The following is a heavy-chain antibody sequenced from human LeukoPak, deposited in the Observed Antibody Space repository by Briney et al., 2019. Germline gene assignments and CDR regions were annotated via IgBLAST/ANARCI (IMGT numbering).Heavy chain of an antibody. V-gene: IGHV4-34*01. CDR2: INHSGST. CDR3: AREGIAAARRPKKRVFGNNWFDL. D-gene: IGHD6-13*01. J-gene: IGHJ5*02. CDR1: GRSFSGYC. Sequence: SETLSLTCAVYGRSFSGYCWRWIRQPPGKGLEWIGEINHSGSTNYNPSLKSRVTISVDTSKNQFSLKLSSVTAADTAVYYSAREGIAAARRPKKRVFGNNWFDLWGQGTLVTVSS.